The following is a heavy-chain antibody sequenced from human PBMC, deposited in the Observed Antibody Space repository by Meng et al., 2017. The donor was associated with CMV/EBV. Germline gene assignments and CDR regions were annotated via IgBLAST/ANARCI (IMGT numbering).Heavy chain of an antibody. D-gene: IGHD2-2*01. J-gene: IGHJ6*02. Sequence: GESLKISCAASGFTFSSYIMNWVRQAPGKGLEWVSYISSSSSTIYYADSVKGRFTISRDNAKNSLYLQMNSLRAEDTAVYYCARDLDAGVVVVPAAIFPYYYYGMDVWGQGTTVTVSS. CDR3: ARDLDAGVVVVPAAIFPYYYYGMDV. CDR1: GFTFSSYI. V-gene: IGHV3-48*04. CDR2: ISSSSSTI.